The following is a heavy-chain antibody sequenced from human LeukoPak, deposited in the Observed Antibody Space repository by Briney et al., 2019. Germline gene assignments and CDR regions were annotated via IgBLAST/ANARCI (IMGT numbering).Heavy chain of an antibody. V-gene: IGHV1-2*02. Sequence: ASVKVSCKASGYTFTGYYMHWVRQAPGQGLEWMGWINPNSGGTNYAQKFQGRVTMTRDTSISTAYMELSRLRSDDTAVYYCARDEGVYDILTDYYPIGYYYYYGMDVWGQGTTVTVSS. CDR1: GYTFTGYY. CDR3: ARDEGVYDILTDYYPIGYYYYYGMDV. D-gene: IGHD3-9*01. CDR2: INPNSGGT. J-gene: IGHJ6*02.